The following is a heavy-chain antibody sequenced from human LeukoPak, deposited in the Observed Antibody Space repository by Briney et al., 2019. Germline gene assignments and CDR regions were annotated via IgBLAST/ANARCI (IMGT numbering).Heavy chain of an antibody. CDR2: IRSKAYGGTT. Sequence: PGRSLRLSCTASGFTFGDYAMSWFRQAPGKGLEWVGFIRSKAYGGTTEYAASVKGRFTISRDDSKSIAYLQMNSLKTEDTAVYYCWGSGWYDGYYYYMDVWGKGTTVTVSS. J-gene: IGHJ6*03. V-gene: IGHV3-49*03. CDR3: WGSGWYDGYYYYMDV. CDR1: GFTFGDYA. D-gene: IGHD6-19*01.